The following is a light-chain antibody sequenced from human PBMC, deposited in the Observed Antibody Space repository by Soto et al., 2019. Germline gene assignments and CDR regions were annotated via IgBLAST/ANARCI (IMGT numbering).Light chain of an antibody. CDR3: QQCYMGRT. CDR1: QSIGRF. Sequence: DIQMTQSPSTLSASVGDGVTITCRASQSIGRFLAWYQHQPGKAPKLLIYDASTLESGVPSRFSGTGSGTEFTFSITSLQPEDFGTYYCQQCYMGRTLGQGTKVDTK. V-gene: IGKV1-5*01. CDR2: DAS. J-gene: IGKJ1*01.